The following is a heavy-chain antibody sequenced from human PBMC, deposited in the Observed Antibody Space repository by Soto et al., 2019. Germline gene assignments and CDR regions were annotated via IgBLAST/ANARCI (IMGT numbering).Heavy chain of an antibody. D-gene: IGHD5-12*01. V-gene: IGHV3-21*04. CDR3: ARFLVATTPLLGYYYGMDV. J-gene: IGHJ6*02. Sequence: GGSLRLSCAASGFTSGFSFSDYNMNWVRQAPGKGLEWVSSISSSGGFIYYADSLKGRFTISRDNAKNSLYLQMNSLRAEGTAVYYCARFLVATTPLLGYYYGMDVWGQGTTVTVSS. CDR1: GFSFSDYN. CDR2: ISSSGGFI.